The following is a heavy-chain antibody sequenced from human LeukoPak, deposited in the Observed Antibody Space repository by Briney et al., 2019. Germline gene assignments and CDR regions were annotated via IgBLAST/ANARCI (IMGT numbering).Heavy chain of an antibody. CDR1: GGSFSGYY. D-gene: IGHD5-24*01. V-gene: IGHV4-59*08. CDR3: ARRMATVTDAFDI. Sequence: PSETLSLTCAVYGGSFSGYYWSWIRQTPGKGLEWIGYVFHSGTTNYSPSLKSRVTISLDTSKKQFYLRLASVTAADTALYYCARRMATVTDAFDIWGRGTMVSVSS. J-gene: IGHJ3*02. CDR2: VFHSGTT.